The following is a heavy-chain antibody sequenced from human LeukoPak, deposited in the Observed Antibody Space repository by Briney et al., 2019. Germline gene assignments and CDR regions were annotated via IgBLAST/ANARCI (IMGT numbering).Heavy chain of an antibody. CDR2: INHSGST. D-gene: IGHD5-18*01. V-gene: IGHV4-34*01. CDR1: GITFSSYG. Sequence: SGGSLRLSCAASGITFSSYGMSWVRQAPGKGLEWIGEINHSGSTNYNPSLKSRVTISVDTSKNQFSLKLSSVTAADTAVYYCARVRLPPYYYYFYYMDVWGTGTTVTVSS. CDR3: ARVRLPPYYYYFYYMDV. J-gene: IGHJ6*03.